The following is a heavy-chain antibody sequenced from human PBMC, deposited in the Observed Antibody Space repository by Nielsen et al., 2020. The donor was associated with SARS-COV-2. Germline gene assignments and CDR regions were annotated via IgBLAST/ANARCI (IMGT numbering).Heavy chain of an antibody. Sequence: GESLKISCAASGFTVSSNYMSWVRQAPGKGLEWVSVIYSGGSTYYADSVKGRFTISRDNSKNTLYLQMNSLRAEDTAVYYCAKRGSTWDWFYPWGQGTLVIVSS. CDR1: GFTVSSNY. D-gene: IGHD3-16*01. CDR2: IYSGGST. V-gene: IGHV3-66*04. CDR3: AKRGSTWDWFYP. J-gene: IGHJ5*02.